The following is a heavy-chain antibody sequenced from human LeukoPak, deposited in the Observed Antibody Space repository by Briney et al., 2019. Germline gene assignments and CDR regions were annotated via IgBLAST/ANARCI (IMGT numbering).Heavy chain of an antibody. Sequence: GSLRLSCAASGFTFSSYWMQWVRQAPGKGLEWIAYIYYSGSTTYNPPLKSRVTMSVDTSKNQFSLKLSSVTAADTAVYYCARLDTAMLFFDYWGQGTLVTVSS. J-gene: IGHJ4*02. D-gene: IGHD5-18*01. V-gene: IGHV4-59*08. CDR2: IYYSGST. CDR1: GFTFSSYW. CDR3: ARLDTAMLFFDY.